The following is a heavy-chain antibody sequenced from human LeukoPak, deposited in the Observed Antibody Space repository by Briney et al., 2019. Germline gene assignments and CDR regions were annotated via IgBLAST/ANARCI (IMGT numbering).Heavy chain of an antibody. CDR3: ARQGGRFLYFDL. CDR1: GGSISSYY. CDR2: IYYSGST. J-gene: IGHJ2*01. V-gene: IGHV4-59*08. Sequence: PSETLSLTCTVSGGSISSYYWSWIRQPPGKGLEWIGYIYYSGSTNYNPSLKSRLSISVDTSNNQFSLKLSSVTAAHTSVYYSARQGGRFLYFDLCGGGTLVTVSS. D-gene: IGHD2-15*01.